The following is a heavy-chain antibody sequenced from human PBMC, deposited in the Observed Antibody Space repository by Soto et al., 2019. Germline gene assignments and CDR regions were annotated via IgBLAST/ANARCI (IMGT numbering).Heavy chain of an antibody. CDR3: ARQSLSSSAVDF. J-gene: IGHJ4*02. CDR2: VYPGDSDT. D-gene: IGHD6-13*01. CDR1: GYSFVNYW. V-gene: IGHV5-51*01. Sequence: EVQLVQSESEVKKPGESLKISCKVSGYSFVNYWIGWVRQMPGKGLEWMGNVYPGDSDTDYSPSFQGHVTISADKSITTTYLQWSSLQASDTAIYYCARQSLSSSAVDFWGQGTLVIVSS.